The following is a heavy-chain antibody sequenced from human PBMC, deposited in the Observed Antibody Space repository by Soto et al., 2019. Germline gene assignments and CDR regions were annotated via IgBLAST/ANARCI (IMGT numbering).Heavy chain of an antibody. CDR1: GGSISTYY. CDR3: ARGGPYYDTSGFEYLDYFDL. V-gene: IGHV4-59*12. J-gene: IGHJ4*02. D-gene: IGHD3-22*01. CDR2: VYYDGRT. Sequence: SETLSLTCTVSGGSISTYYWSWVRQPPGKGLEWIAYVYYDGRTNFNPSLKSRVAIFVDTSKDQFSLKLRSVTAADTAVYFCARGGPYYDTSGFEYLDYFDLWGRGTPVTVSS.